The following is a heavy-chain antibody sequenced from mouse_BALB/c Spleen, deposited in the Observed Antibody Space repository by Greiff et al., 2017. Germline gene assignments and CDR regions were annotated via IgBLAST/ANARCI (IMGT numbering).Heavy chain of an antibody. D-gene: IGHD2-3*01. Sequence: EVQLQESGGGLVKPGGSLKLSCAASGFTFSDYYMYWVRQTPEKRLEWVATISDGGSYTYYPDSVKGRFTISRDNAKNNLYLQMSSLKSEDTAMYYCARGIYDGYSYYAMDYWGQGTSVTVSS. CDR3: ARGIYDGYSYYAMDY. J-gene: IGHJ4*01. CDR2: ISDGGSYT. V-gene: IGHV5-4*02. CDR1: GFTFSDYY.